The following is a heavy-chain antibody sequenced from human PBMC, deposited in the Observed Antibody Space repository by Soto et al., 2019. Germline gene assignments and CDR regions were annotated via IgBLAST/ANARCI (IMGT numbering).Heavy chain of an antibody. V-gene: IGHV3-48*01. CDR2: INSGSTSV. Sequence: EVQLVESEGGLVQPGGSLRLSCVASGFIFNSYSMNWVRQAPGKGLEWISYINSGSTSVFYADSVKGRFTISRDNAKNSLYLQMNSLRAEDTAVYYCGSSASPDAYWGQGTLVTVSS. J-gene: IGHJ4*02. D-gene: IGHD3-22*01. CDR1: GFIFNSYS. CDR3: GSSASPDAY.